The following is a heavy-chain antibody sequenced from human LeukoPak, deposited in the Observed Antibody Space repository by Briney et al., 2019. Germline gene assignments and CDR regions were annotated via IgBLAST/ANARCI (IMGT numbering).Heavy chain of an antibody. V-gene: IGHV4-59*01. CDR2: IYYSGST. D-gene: IGHD5-18*01. J-gene: IGHJ4*02. Sequence: PSETLSLTCTVSGGSISSYYWSWIRQPPGKGLEWIGSIYYSGSTNYNRSLKSRVTISVDTSKNQFSLKLSSVTAADTAVYYCARDLRGYSYGYLDYWGQGTLVTVSS. CDR3: ARDLRGYSYGYLDY. CDR1: GGSISSYY.